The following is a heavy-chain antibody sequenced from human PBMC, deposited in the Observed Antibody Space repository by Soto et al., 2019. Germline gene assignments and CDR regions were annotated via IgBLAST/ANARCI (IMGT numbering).Heavy chain of an antibody. V-gene: IGHV3-30*18. CDR1: GFTFNTYV. J-gene: IGHJ4*02. D-gene: IGHD2-2*02. CDR2: ISYDGSEK. Sequence: GGSLRLSCAASGFTFNTYVMHWVRQAPGKGLEWVAVISYDGSEKYYVDSVKGRFTISKDNSKNTLYLQMNSLRPEDTAVYYCAKSPNFYCSSPNCYKYYFDHWGQGTRVTVSS. CDR3: AKSPNFYCSSPNCYKYYFDH.